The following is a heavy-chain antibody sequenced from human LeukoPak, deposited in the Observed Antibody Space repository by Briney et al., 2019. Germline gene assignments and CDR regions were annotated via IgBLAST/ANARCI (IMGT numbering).Heavy chain of an antibody. CDR3: ASLGYGSGSGTSD. CDR2: ISYNGSNK. Sequence: PGGSLRLSCAASGFTFSTYGMHWVRQAPGKGLEWVAVISYNGSNKYYADSVKGRFTIPRDNSKNTLYVQMNSLRAEDTAVYYCASLGYGSGSGTSDWGQGTLVTVSS. CDR1: GFTFSTYG. D-gene: IGHD3-10*01. J-gene: IGHJ4*02. V-gene: IGHV3-30*03.